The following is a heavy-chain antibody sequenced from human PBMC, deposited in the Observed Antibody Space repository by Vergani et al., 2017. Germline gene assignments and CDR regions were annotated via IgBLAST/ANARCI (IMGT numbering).Heavy chain of an antibody. V-gene: IGHV3-66*04. CDR3: ARLSYDTTPYLQGGYDC. CDR2: IYSGGST. CDR1: GFTVSSNY. Sequence: EVLVVETGGGLVQPGGSLRLSCAASGFTVSSNYMSWVRQAPGKGLEWVSVIYSGGSTYYADSVKGRFIISRDNSKNTLYLQMNSLRAEDTAVYYCARLSYDTTPYLQGGYDCWGQGTLVSVSS. J-gene: IGHJ4*02. D-gene: IGHD3-22*01.